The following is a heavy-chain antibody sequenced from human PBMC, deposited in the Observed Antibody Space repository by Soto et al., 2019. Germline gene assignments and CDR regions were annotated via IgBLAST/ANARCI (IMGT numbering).Heavy chain of an antibody. CDR2: IVVGSGNT. Sequence: SVKVSCKASGFTFTSSAVRWVRQARGQRLEWIGWIVVGSGNTNYAQKFQERVTITRDMSTSTAYMELRSLRSDDTAVYYCARDSYYDSSGKLDYWGQGTLVTVSS. V-gene: IGHV1-58*01. CDR1: GFTFTSSA. CDR3: ARDSYYDSSGKLDY. J-gene: IGHJ4*02. D-gene: IGHD3-22*01.